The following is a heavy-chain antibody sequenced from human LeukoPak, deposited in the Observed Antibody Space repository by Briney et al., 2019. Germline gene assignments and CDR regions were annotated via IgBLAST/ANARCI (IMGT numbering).Heavy chain of an antibody. CDR3: ATARSAWGRQLADY. CDR1: GYSFTGYH. CDR2: INPNSGGT. D-gene: IGHD6-13*01. J-gene: IGHJ4*02. V-gene: IGHV1-2*02. Sequence: GASVKVSCKTSGYSFTGYHIHWVRQAPGQGLEWMGWINPNSGGTRYAQKFQGRVTVTRDTSNSTAYMELSSLRSDDTAVYYCATARSAWGRQLADYCGQGTLVTVSS.